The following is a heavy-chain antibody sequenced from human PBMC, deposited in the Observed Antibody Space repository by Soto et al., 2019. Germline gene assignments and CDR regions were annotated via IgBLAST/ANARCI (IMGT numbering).Heavy chain of an antibody. CDR2: IIPMFGTA. Sequence: SVKVSCKASGGTFSSYAIRWVRQAPGQGLEWMGGIIPMFGTANYAQKFQGRVTITADKSTSTAYMDLSSLRSEDTAVYYCARDSTPLMVYVDWGQGTLVTVSS. D-gene: IGHD2-8*01. J-gene: IGHJ4*02. CDR1: GGTFSSYA. CDR3: ARDSTPLMVYVD. V-gene: IGHV1-69*06.